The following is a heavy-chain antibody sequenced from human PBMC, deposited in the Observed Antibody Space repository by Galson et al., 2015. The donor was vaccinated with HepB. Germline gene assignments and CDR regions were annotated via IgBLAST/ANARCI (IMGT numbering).Heavy chain of an antibody. V-gene: IGHV1-18*01. CDR3: ARDVDWALDY. CDR2: ISTTRGNT. Sequence: SVKVSCKASGYTFNKYGISWVRQAPGHGLEWMGWISTTRGNTKHAQNFQGRVTMTTETSTNTAYMELRSLRSADTAVYYCARDVDWALDYWGQGTLVTVSS. D-gene: IGHD3-9*01. CDR1: GYTFNKYG. J-gene: IGHJ4*02.